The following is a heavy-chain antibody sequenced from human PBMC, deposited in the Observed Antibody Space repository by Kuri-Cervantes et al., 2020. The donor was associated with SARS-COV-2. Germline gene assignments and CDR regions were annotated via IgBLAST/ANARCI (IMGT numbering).Heavy chain of an antibody. Sequence: GESLKISCAASGFTFSSYAMSWVRQAPGKGLEWVSAISGSGESTYYADSVKGRFTISRDNSKNTLYLQMNSLRAEDTAVYYCAKDILTGYLGYWGQGTLVTVSS. CDR1: GFTFSSYA. D-gene: IGHD3-9*01. V-gene: IGHV3-23*01. CDR2: ISGSGEST. CDR3: AKDILTGYLGY. J-gene: IGHJ4*02.